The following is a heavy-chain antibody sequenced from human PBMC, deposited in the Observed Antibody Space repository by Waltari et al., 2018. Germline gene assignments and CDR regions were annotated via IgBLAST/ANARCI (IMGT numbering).Heavy chain of an antibody. CDR3: ARTYSRGGWYFDS. J-gene: IGHJ4*02. Sequence: QVQLQESGPGLVKPSETLSLSCSVSDGSIRSYYWSWIRQPPGKGPEWMGYVYFSGSTKYNSALQSRVTISLDTSKSEFSLTLRSVTAADTAVYFCARTYSRGGWYFDSWGLGTLVTVSS. CDR2: VYFSGST. CDR1: DGSIRSYY. D-gene: IGHD4-4*01. V-gene: IGHV4-59*01.